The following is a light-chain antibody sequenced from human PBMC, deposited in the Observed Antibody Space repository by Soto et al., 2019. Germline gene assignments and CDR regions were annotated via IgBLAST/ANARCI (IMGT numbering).Light chain of an antibody. V-gene: IGKV3-15*01. Sequence: EIVRTQSPAALSVSPGERATLSCRASQSVSSNLAWYQQKPGQAPSLLIYGASTRATGTEARFSGSGSGTEFTLAISSLQSEDFALYYCQQYNNWPWTFGQGTQVAIK. CDR3: QQYNNWPWT. CDR1: QSVSSN. J-gene: IGKJ1*01. CDR2: GAS.